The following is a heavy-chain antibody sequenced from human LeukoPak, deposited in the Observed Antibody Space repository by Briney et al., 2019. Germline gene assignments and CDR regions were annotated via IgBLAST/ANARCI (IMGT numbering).Heavy chain of an antibody. V-gene: IGHV1-24*01. CDR1: GYTLTELS. Sequence: ASVKVSCKVSGYTLTELSMHWVRQAPGKGLEWMGGFDPEDGETIYAQKFQGRVTMTEDTSTDTAYMELSSLRSEDTAVYYCARDVYSSSSFDYWGQGTLVTVSS. CDR3: ARDVYSSSSFDY. CDR2: FDPEDGET. J-gene: IGHJ4*02. D-gene: IGHD6-6*01.